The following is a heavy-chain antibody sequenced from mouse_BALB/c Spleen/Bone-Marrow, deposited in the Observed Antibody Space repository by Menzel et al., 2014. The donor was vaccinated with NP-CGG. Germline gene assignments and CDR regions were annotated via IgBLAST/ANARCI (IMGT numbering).Heavy chain of an antibody. V-gene: IGHV1S22*01. CDR1: GYTFTSYW. J-gene: IGHJ4*01. CDR3: TRPTIGTTYYAMDY. CDR2: IYPGSGST. Sequence: LQQPGSELVRPGASVKLSCKASGYTFTSYWMHWVKQQPGQGLEWIGNIYPGSGSTNYDEKFKSKATLTVDTSSSTAYMQLSSLTSEDSAVYYCTRPTIGTTYYAMDYWGQGTSVTVSS. D-gene: IGHD2-14*01.